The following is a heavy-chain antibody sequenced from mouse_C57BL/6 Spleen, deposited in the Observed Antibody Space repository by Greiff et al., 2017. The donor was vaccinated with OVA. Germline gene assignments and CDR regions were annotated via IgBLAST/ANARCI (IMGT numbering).Heavy chain of an antibody. CDR1: GYTFTDYY. V-gene: IGHV1-26*01. CDR2: INPNNGGT. Sequence: VQLKQSGPELVKPGASVKISCKASGYTFTDYYMNWVKQSHGKSLEWIGDINPNNGGTSYNQKFKGKATLTVDKSSSTAYMELRSLTSEDAAVXYCTYSNYGFAYWGQGTLVTVSA. J-gene: IGHJ3*01. CDR3: TYSNYGFAY. D-gene: IGHD2-5*01.